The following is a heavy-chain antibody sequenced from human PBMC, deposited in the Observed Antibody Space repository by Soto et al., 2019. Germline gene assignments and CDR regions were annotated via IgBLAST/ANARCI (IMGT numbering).Heavy chain of an antibody. CDR2: IKSKGGGGTA. CDR1: GFSFSPAW. J-gene: IGHJ6*02. Sequence: EVQLVESGGGLVTPGGSLTLSCAASGFSFSPAWMNRVRQAPGKGLEWVGLIKSKGGGGTADYAAPVKGRFIISRDDSKNTIYLQMNTLKPEDTALYYCIWQKDFYYGRAVWGQGTTVTVSS. CDR3: IWQKDFYYGRAV. V-gene: IGHV3-15*07.